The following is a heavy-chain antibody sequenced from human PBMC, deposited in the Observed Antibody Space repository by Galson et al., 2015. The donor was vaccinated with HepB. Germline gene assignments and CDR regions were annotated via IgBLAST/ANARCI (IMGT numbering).Heavy chain of an antibody. D-gene: IGHD3-10*01. CDR1: GYSFTSYW. Sequence: QSGAEVKKPGESLKISCKGSGYSFTSYWIGWVRQMPGKGLEWMGIIYPGDSDTRYSPSSQGQVTISADKSISTAYLQWSSLKASDTAMYYCARTESLDYYGSGSYYNWFDPWGQGTLVTVSS. V-gene: IGHV5-51*01. CDR2: IYPGDSDT. J-gene: IGHJ5*02. CDR3: ARTESLDYYGSGSYYNWFDP.